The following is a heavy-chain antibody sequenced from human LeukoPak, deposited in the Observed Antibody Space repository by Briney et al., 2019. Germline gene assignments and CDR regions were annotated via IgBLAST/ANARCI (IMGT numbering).Heavy chain of an antibody. CDR3: ARESVAAAGTKSFDI. D-gene: IGHD6-13*01. CDR2: IFYSGST. V-gene: IGHV4-59*01. J-gene: IGHJ3*02. CDR1: GASISTYY. Sequence: SETLSLTCTVSGASISTYYWSWLRQPPGRGLQWLGYIFYSGSTNLKPSLERRVTISLDTSKNQFSLKLTSVTAADTALYYCARESVAAAGTKSFDIWGQGTMVTVSS.